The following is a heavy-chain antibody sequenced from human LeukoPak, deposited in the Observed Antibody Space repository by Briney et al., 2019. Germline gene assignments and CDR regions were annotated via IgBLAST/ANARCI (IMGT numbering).Heavy chain of an antibody. CDR2: IKQDRSEK. CDR1: GFTFTNYW. D-gene: IGHD1-1*01. J-gene: IGHJ5*02. CDR3: ARGATDVTRWFDP. Sequence: GGSLRLSCAASGFTFTNYWMSWVRQAPGKGLELVANIKQDRSEKYYVDSVKGRFTISRDNAKNSLYLQMNGLRAEDTAVYYCARGATDVTRWFDPWGQGTRVTVSS. V-gene: IGHV3-7*01.